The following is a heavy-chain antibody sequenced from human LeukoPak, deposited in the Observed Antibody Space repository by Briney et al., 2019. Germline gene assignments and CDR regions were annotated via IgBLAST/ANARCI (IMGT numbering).Heavy chain of an antibody. J-gene: IGHJ4*02. CDR2: IQSKTYGEGT. Sequence: GGSLRLSCVATGFTFTDYEINWVRQAPGKGLEWVSFIQSKTYGEGTMYAASVRGRFTISRDDSRSTAYLQMNSLKTEDTAVYYCTASDHLYCSSSSCHFDYWGQGTLVTVAS. V-gene: IGHV3-49*04. CDR1: GFTFTDYE. D-gene: IGHD2-2*01. CDR3: TASDHLYCSSSSCHFDY.